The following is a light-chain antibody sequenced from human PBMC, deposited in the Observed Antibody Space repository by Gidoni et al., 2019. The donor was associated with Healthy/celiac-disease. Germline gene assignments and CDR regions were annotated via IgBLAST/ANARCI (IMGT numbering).Light chain of an antibody. Sequence: SSELTQDPAVSVALGQTVRITCQGDSLRSYYASWYQQKPGQAPVIAIYGKNNRPSGIPDRFSGSSSGNTASVTITGAQAEDEADYYCNSRDSSGNHVVFGGGTKLTVL. CDR1: SLRSYY. CDR2: GKN. V-gene: IGLV3-19*01. CDR3: NSRDSSGNHVV. J-gene: IGLJ2*01.